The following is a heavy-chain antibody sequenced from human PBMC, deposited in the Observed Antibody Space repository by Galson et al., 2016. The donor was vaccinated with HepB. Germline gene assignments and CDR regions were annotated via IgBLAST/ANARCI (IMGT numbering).Heavy chain of an antibody. J-gene: IGHJ2*01. D-gene: IGHD6-19*01. CDR2: MQYIGGT. CDR3: ARHLPAAGWYEGYFDL. Sequence: SETLSLTCTVSGGSISDYYWSWIRQSPGKGLEWIGYMQYIGGTNCNPSLKSRLTISVDTSKNQFSLKLRSVTAADTAVYYCARHLPAAGWYEGYFDLWGRGTLVTGSS. CDR1: GGSISDYY. V-gene: IGHV4-59*08.